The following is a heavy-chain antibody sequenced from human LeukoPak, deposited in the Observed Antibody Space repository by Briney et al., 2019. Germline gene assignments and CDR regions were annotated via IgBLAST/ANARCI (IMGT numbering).Heavy chain of an antibody. CDR2: IYYSGST. CDR1: GGSTSSYY. Sequence: SETLSLTCTVSGGSTSSYYWSWIRQPPGKGLEWIGYIYYSGSTNYNPSLKSRVTISVDTSKNQFSLKLSSVTAADTAVYYCARDPGGLEIYYGMDVWGQGTTVTVSS. CDR3: ARDPGGLEIYYGMDV. J-gene: IGHJ6*02. D-gene: IGHD1-1*01. V-gene: IGHV4-59*01.